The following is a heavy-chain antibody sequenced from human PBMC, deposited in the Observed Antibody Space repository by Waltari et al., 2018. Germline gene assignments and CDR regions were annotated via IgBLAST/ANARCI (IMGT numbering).Heavy chain of an antibody. Sequence: EVQLLESGGGLVQPGGSLRLSCAASGFTFSSYAMSWVRQAPGKGLEWVSAISGSGGSTDYADSWKGRFTIARDNSKNTLYLQMNSLRAEDTAVYYCAKDVTGYYDSSGYDYWGQGTLVTVSS. D-gene: IGHD3-22*01. CDR1: GFTFSSYA. CDR3: AKDVTGYYDSSGYDY. V-gene: IGHV3-23*01. J-gene: IGHJ4*02. CDR2: ISGSGGST.